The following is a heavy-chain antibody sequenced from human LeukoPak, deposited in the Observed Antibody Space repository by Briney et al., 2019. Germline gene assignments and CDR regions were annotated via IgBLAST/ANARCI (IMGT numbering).Heavy chain of an antibody. J-gene: IGHJ6*02. Sequence: GASVKVSCKASGYTFTSYYIHWVRQAPGQGLEWMGIINPSGGSRTYAQKFQGRVTMTTDTSTSTAYMELRSLRSDDTAVYYCARDRIAVARRYYYYGMDVWGQGTTVTVSS. CDR2: INPSGGSR. V-gene: IGHV1-46*01. CDR3: ARDRIAVARRYYYYGMDV. D-gene: IGHD6-19*01. CDR1: GYTFTSYY.